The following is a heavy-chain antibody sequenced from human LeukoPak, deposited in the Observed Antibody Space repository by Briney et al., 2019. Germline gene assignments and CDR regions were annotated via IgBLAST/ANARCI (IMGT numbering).Heavy chain of an antibody. CDR3: ARSDRRGAITMIRGVANRGAFDL. J-gene: IGHJ3*01. D-gene: IGHD3-10*01. CDR1: GYTFTSYG. CDR2: ISAYNGNT. Sequence: ASVKVSCKASGYTFTSYGISWVRQAPGQGLEWMGWISAYNGNTNYAQKLQGRVTMTTDTSTSTAYMELRSLRSDDTAVYYCARSDRRGAITMIRGVANRGAFDLWGQGTMVTVSS. V-gene: IGHV1-18*01.